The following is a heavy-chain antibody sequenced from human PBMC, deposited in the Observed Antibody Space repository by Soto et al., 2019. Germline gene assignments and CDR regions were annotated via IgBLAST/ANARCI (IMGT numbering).Heavy chain of an antibody. J-gene: IGHJ4*02. CDR1: GGSVNSGSYY. CDR3: ARVRGYTYGFDPRYYFDY. CDR2: IQDSGST. D-gene: IGHD5-18*01. V-gene: IGHV4-61*01. Sequence: SETLSLTCKVSGGSVNSGSYYWSWIRQPPGKGLEWIGNIQDSGSTSYNPSLASRVAIEVDTSKNQFSVKLSSVTAADTAVYFCARVRGYTYGFDPRYYFDYWGQGTLVTVS.